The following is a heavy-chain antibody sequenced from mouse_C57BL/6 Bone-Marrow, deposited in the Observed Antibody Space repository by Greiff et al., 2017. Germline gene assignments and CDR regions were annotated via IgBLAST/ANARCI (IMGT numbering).Heavy chain of an antibody. J-gene: IGHJ3*01. CDR1: GFTFSSYA. Sequence: EVKLVESGGGLVKPGGSLKLSCAASGFTFSSYAMSWVRQTPEKRLEWVATISDGGSYTYYPDNVKGRFTISRDNAKNNLYLQMRHLKSEDTAMYYCARVEYDYDRGLAYWGQGTLVTVSA. D-gene: IGHD2-4*01. V-gene: IGHV5-4*03. CDR2: ISDGGSYT. CDR3: ARVEYDYDRGLAY.